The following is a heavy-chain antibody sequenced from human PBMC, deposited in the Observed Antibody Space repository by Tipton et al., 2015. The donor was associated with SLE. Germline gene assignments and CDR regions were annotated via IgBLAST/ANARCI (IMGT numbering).Heavy chain of an antibody. Sequence: SLRLSCAASGFTVSSNYMSWVRQAPGKGLEWVSVIYSGGSTYYADSVKGRFTISRDNSKNSLYLQMNSLRAEDTALYYCAKDSHPRESSSCDYWGQGTLVTVSS. D-gene: IGHD6-13*01. CDR1: GFTVSSNY. J-gene: IGHJ4*02. CDR2: IYSGGST. V-gene: IGHV3-53*05. CDR3: AKDSHPRESSSCDY.